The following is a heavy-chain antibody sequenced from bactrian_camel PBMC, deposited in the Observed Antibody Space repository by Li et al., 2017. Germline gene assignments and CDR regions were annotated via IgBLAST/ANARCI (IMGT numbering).Heavy chain of an antibody. CDR3: AARQPCRVWLGYEDPGEYNI. CDR2: IGSDGTT. D-gene: IGHD5*01. V-gene: IGHV3S53*01. CDR1: GDIFSTSC. Sequence: HVQLVESGGGSVQAGGSLKLSCAVSGDIFSTSCMGWFRQAPGKEREGVAAIGSDGTTTYTDSVKGRFTVSRGSGNNSVDLMMNNLNPEDTGMYYCAARQPCRVWLGYEDPGEYNIWGQGTQVTVS. J-gene: IGHJ4*01.